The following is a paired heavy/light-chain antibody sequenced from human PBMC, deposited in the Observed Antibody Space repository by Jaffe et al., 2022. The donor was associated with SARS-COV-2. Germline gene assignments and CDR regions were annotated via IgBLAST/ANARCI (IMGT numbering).Light chain of an antibody. Sequence: DIVMTQSPDSLAVSLGERATINCKSSQSVPYSPNHEIYLAWYQQKPGQPPKLLIYWASSRESGVPDRFSGSGSGTDFTLTISNLQTEDVAVYYCQQYYSFPPTFGGGTKVEIK. CDR3: QQYYSFPPT. V-gene: IGKV4-1*01. J-gene: IGKJ4*01. CDR1: QSVPYSPNHEIY. CDR2: WAS.
Heavy chain of an antibody. CDR1: GFSLTNTRLD. V-gene: IGHV2-26*01. D-gene: IGHD1-26*01. J-gene: IGHJ2*01. CDR2: TFSNDQK. CDR3: ARSKWGCCGSQPFDL. Sequence: QVTLKESGPVLVKPTETLTLTCTVSGFSLTNTRLDVSWIRQPPGKALEWLAHTFSNDQKSYNTSLRSRLTISTDTSKSQVVLTMTNMDPVDTATYFCARSKWGCCGSQPFDLWGRGILITVSS.